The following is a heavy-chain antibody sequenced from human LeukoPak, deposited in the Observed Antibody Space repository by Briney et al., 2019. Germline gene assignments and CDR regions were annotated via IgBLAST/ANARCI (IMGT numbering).Heavy chain of an antibody. CDR2: ISGSGGST. Sequence: PGGSLRLSCAASGFTFSSYAMSWVRQAPGKGLEWVSAISGSGGSTYYADSVKGRFTISRDNSKNTLYLQMNSLRAGDTAVYYCAKARTTVTTGGPFDYWGQGTQVTVSS. J-gene: IGHJ4*02. CDR1: GFTFSSYA. D-gene: IGHD4-17*01. CDR3: AKARTTVTTGGPFDY. V-gene: IGHV3-23*01.